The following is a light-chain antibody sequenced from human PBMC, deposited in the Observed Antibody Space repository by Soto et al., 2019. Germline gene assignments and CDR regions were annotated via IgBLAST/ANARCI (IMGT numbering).Light chain of an antibody. CDR3: QQSYSTLPT. CDR2: AAS. V-gene: IGKV1-39*01. CDR1: QSISIY. J-gene: IGKJ4*01. Sequence: DIQMTQSPSSLSASIGDRVTITCRASQSISIYLNWYQQKPGKAPKLLIYAASSLQSGVPSRFSGSGSGTDFTLTISSLQPEDFATYYCQQSYSTLPTFGGGTKVEIK.